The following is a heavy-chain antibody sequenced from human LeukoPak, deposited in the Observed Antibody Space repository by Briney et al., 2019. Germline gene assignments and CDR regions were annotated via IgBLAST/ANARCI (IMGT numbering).Heavy chain of an antibody. J-gene: IGHJ6*02. CDR3: ARGFTYYYDSNGYYFESQAYGMDV. CDR1: GGSISSGGYY. CDR2: IYYSGST. V-gene: IGHV4-31*03. D-gene: IGHD3-22*01. Sequence: SETLSLTCTVSGGSISSGGYYWSWIRQHPGKGLEWIGYIYYSGSTYYNPSLKSRVTISVDTSKNQFSLKLSSVTAADTAVYYCARGFTYYYDSNGYYFESQAYGMDVWGQGTTVTVSS.